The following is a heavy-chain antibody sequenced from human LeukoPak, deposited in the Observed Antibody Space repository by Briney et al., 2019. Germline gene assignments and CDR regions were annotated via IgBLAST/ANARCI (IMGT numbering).Heavy chain of an antibody. V-gene: IGHV4-4*02. Sequence: SGTLSLTCAVSGGSISSSNWWSWVRQPPGKGLEWIGEIYHSGSTNYNPSLKSRVTISVDESKNQFSLKLSSVTAADTAVYYRARRYTRTTVTTRGQLDYFDYWGQGTLVTVSS. D-gene: IGHD4-11*01. CDR2: IYHSGST. J-gene: IGHJ4*02. CDR1: GGSISSSNW. CDR3: ARRYTRTTVTTRGQLDYFDY.